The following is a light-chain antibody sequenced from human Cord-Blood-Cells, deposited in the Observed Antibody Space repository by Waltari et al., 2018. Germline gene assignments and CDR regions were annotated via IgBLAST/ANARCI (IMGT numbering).Light chain of an antibody. Sequence: EIVLTQAPAALSVSAGARSTLSCRASQSVSSNYAWYQQKPGQGPRRLIYGASTMATGIPATVSGSGSGTEFTLTISSLQSEGFAVYSCQQYNDWPRTFGHGSKVEI. V-gene: IGKV3-15*01. CDR1: QSVSSN. CDR3: QQYNDWPRT. J-gene: IGKJ1*01. CDR2: GAS.